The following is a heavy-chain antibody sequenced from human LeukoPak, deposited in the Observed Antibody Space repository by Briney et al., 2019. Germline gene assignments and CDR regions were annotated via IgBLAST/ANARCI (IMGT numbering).Heavy chain of an antibody. D-gene: IGHD6-6*01. CDR3: GRALGIAARPPTFFDY. V-gene: IGHV4-38-2*02. Sequence: SETLSLTCTVSGYSISTGYYWDWIRQPPGKGLEWIGTFYHGGSTYYNPSLKSRVTISVDTSKNQFSLNLTSVTAADTAVYYWGRALGIAARPPTFFDYWGQGNLVT. CDR1: GYSISTGYY. J-gene: IGHJ4*01. CDR2: FYHGGST.